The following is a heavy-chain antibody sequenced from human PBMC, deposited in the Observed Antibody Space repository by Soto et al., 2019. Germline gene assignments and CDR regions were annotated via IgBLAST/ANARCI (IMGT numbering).Heavy chain of an antibody. CDR3: ARPLFQSWSYDSSGYSSGVVY. CDR2: ISSSSSYT. Sequence: GGSLRLSCAASGFTFSDYYMSWIRQAPGKGLEWVSYISSSSSYTNYADSVKGRFTISRDNAKNSLYLQMNSLRAEDTAVYYCARPLFQSWSYDSSGYSSGVVYWGPGTLVTVSS. J-gene: IGHJ4*02. CDR1: GFTFSDYY. D-gene: IGHD3-22*01. V-gene: IGHV3-11*03.